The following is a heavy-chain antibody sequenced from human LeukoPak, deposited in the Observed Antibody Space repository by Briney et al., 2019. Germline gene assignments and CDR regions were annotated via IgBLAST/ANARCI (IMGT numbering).Heavy chain of an antibody. CDR3: AKDVSMVTDYDY. CDR2: ISGSGGST. J-gene: IGHJ4*02. D-gene: IGHD2/OR15-2a*01. Sequence: GGSLRLSCAASGFTFSSYAMSWVRQAAGKGLEWVSAISGSGGSTYYADSVKGRFTISRDNSKNTLYLQMNSLRAEDTAVYYCAKDVSMVTDYDYWGQGTLVTVSS. CDR1: GFTFSSYA. V-gene: IGHV3-23*01.